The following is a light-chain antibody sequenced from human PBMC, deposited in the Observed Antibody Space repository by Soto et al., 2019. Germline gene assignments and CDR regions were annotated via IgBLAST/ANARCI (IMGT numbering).Light chain of an antibody. Sequence: IQMTQSPSSLSASVGDRVTITCQASQDITNSLNWYQQIPGKAPKLLIYGASNLVTGVPSRFSGRGSGTAFTFTISSLQPEDIASYYCQHYHNLPLTFAGGTKVEIK. V-gene: IGKV1-33*01. J-gene: IGKJ4*01. CDR3: QHYHNLPLT. CDR1: QDITNS. CDR2: GAS.